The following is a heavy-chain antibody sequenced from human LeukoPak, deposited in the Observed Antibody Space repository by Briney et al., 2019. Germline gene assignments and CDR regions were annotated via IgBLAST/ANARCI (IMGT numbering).Heavy chain of an antibody. Sequence: GGSLRLSCAASGFTFSSYAMSWVRQAPGKGLEWVSAIGGSGGSTYYADSVKGRFTISRDNSKNTLYLQMNSLRAEDTAVYYCAKVGYYDSSGYYTLLHWGQGTLVPVSS. CDR2: IGGSGGST. J-gene: IGHJ4*02. CDR3: AKVGYYDSSGYYTLLH. CDR1: GFTFSSYA. D-gene: IGHD3-22*01. V-gene: IGHV3-23*01.